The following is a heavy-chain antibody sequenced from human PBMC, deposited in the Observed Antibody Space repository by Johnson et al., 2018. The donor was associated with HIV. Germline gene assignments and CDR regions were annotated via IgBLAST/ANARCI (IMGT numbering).Heavy chain of an antibody. CDR3: AREGGDAFDI. CDR1: GFTFSSYG. J-gene: IGHJ3*02. CDR2: IRYDGSNK. V-gene: IGHV3-30*02. Sequence: QEQLVESGGGVVQPGGSLRLSCAASGFTFSSYGMHWVRQAPGKGLEWVAFIRYDGSNKYYADSVKGRFTISRDNSKHTLYLQMNSLRAEDTAVYYCAREGGDAFDIWGQGTMVTVSS. D-gene: IGHD1-26*01.